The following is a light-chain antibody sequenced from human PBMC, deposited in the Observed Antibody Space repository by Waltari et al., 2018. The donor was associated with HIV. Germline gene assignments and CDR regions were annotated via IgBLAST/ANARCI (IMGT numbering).Light chain of an antibody. CDR2: EVN. CDR3: CSYAGAYTYV. J-gene: IGLJ1*01. Sequence: QSALTQPRSVSGSPGQSVTISCTGTSSDIGYFDYVSWYQQFPGKAPKVIIYEVNQRPSGVPGRFTGSKSGITASRTISGLQGEDEADYYCCSYAGAYTYVFGTGTKVTVL. CDR1: SSDIGYFDY. V-gene: IGLV2-11*01.